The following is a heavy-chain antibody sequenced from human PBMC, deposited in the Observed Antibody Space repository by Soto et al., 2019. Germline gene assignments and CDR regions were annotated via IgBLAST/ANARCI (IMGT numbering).Heavy chain of an antibody. V-gene: IGHV3-48*01. CDR3: ARVPIAADAHFDY. Sequence: EVQLVESGGGLVQPGGSLRLSCAASGFTFSFYSMNWVRQAPGKGLEWVSYISSTSSTIYYADSAKGRFTISRDNAKTSRYRQMNSLRAEDTAVYYCARVPIAADAHFDYWGQGTLVTVSS. CDR2: ISSTSSTI. CDR1: GFTFSFYS. J-gene: IGHJ4*02. D-gene: IGHD6-13*01.